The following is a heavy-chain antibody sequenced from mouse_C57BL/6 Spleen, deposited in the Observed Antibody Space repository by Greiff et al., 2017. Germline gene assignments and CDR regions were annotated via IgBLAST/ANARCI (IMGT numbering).Heavy chain of an antibody. J-gene: IGHJ2*01. CDR1: GFTFSDYG. CDR3: ATQGYYFDY. CDR2: ISSGSSTI. V-gene: IGHV5-17*01. Sequence: DVKLVESGGGLVKPGGSLKLSCAASGFTFSDYGMHWVRQAPEKGLEWVAYISSGSSTIYYADTVKGRFTISRDNAKNTLFLQMTSLRSEDTAMYYCATQGYYFDYWGQGTTLTVSS.